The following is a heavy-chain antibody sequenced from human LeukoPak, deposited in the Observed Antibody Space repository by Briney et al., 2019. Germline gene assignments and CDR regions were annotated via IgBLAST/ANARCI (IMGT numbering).Heavy chain of an antibody. CDR2: IHYTGKN. CDR1: GDSITSYY. V-gene: IGHV4-59*01. D-gene: IGHD1-1*01. Sequence: SETLSLTCTVSGDSITSYYWNWVRQPPGKGLEWIGYIHYTGKNYYNPSLKSRVTMSVDMSKSQFSLKLSSVTAADTAVYYCARWHEGQLAFDSWGQGTLVTVSS. CDR3: ARWHEGQLAFDS. J-gene: IGHJ4*02.